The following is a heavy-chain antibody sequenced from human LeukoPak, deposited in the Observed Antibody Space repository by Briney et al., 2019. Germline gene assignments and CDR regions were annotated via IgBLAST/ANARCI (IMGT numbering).Heavy chain of an antibody. J-gene: IGHJ5*02. CDR3: AKGAAAGKVDWFDP. CDR1: GFAFSNFA. Sequence: GGSLRLSCAASGFAFSNFAMMWVRQAPGTGLQWVSTITGYGATFYADSVRGRFTIFRDTSMNTLFLQMNSLGAEDTAVYYCAKGAAAGKVDWFDPWGQGTLVTVSS. V-gene: IGHV3-23*01. D-gene: IGHD6-13*01. CDR2: ITGYGAT.